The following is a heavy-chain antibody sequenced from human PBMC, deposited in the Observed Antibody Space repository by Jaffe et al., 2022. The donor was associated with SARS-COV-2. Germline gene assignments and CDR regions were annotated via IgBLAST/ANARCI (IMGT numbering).Heavy chain of an antibody. V-gene: IGHV3-43*02. CDR3: AKDIRHCSGGSCYFKVPDRYYYYGMDV. D-gene: IGHD2-15*01. CDR1: GFTFDDYA. CDR2: ISGDGGST. J-gene: IGHJ6*02. Sequence: EVQLVESGGGVVQPGGSLRLSCAASGFTFDDYAMHWVRQAPGKGLEWVSLISGDGGSTYYADSVKGRFTISRDNSKNSLYLQMNSLRTEDTALYYCAKDIRHCSGGSCYFKVPDRYYYYGMDVWGQGTTVTVSS.